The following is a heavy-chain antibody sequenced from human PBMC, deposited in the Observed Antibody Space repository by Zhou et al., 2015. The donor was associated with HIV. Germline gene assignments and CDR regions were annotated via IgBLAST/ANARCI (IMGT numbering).Heavy chain of an antibody. J-gene: IGHJ4*02. CDR2: VSWNSGTI. D-gene: IGHD6-25*01. CDR3: AKESYSSGGLDY. Sequence: EVQLVESGGGLVQPGRSLRLSCAASGFSFDDYAMHWVRQAPGKGLEWVSGVSWNSGTIGYADSVKGRFTISRDNAKNSLYLQMNSLRAEDTALYYCAKESYSSGGLDYWGQGTLVTVSS. V-gene: IGHV3-9*01. CDR1: GFSFDDYA.